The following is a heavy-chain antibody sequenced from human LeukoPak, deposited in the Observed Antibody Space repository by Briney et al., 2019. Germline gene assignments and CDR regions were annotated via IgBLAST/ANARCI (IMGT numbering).Heavy chain of an antibody. CDR1: GFTSSSYW. CDR3: ATSQSTSGQYGNAFDI. V-gene: IGHV3-7*01. D-gene: IGHD2-15*01. J-gene: IGHJ3*02. CDR2: IKQDGREK. Sequence: GGSLRLSCAASGFTSSSYWMSWVRQAPGKGLEWVANIKQDGREKSYVDSVKGRFTISRDNAKYSLYLQMNSLRAEDTAVYYCATSQSTSGQYGNAFDIWGQGTMVTVSS.